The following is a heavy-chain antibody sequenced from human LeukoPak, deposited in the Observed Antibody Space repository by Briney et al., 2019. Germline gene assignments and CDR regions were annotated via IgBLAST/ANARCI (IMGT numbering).Heavy chain of an antibody. D-gene: IGHD4-17*01. J-gene: IGHJ4*02. V-gene: IGHV4-61*02. Sequence: SQTLSLTCTVSGGSTSSGSHYWSWTRQPAGKALEWIGRVYTSGSTDYNPSLKSRVAISVDTSKNQFSLKLSSVTAADTAVYYCARDSDYGDYGDYGGEGTLVTVSS. CDR2: VYTSGST. CDR3: ARDSDYGDYGDY. CDR1: GGSTSSGSHY.